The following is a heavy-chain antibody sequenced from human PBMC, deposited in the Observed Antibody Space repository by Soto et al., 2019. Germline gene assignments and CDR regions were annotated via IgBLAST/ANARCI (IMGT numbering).Heavy chain of an antibody. CDR2: ISSNGGST. V-gene: IGHV3-64D*08. CDR3: VPTPCGGSCYGANHTLVFDE. CDR1: GITLSSYA. J-gene: IGHJ4*01. Sequence: PEVCLRLSCLTSGITLSSYAMHWLRQAPGKVLEYVSAISSNGGSTYHADSVKGRFTISRDNYKNTLYLQMSGLRDEDTAVYYCVPTPCGGSCYGANHTLVFDEWGHGT. D-gene: IGHD2-15*01.